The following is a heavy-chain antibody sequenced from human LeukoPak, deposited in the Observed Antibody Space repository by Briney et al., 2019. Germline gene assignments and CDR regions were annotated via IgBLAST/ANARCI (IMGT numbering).Heavy chain of an antibody. J-gene: IGHJ4*02. Sequence: PGGSLRLSCEASGCTFNTYSMSWARQAPGKGLEWVSSIDSSGGYMFYADSVKGRFIISRDNAKDSLYLQMNSLRVEDTAVYYCLRGDRRDYWGQGTLVTVSS. V-gene: IGHV3-21*06. CDR2: IDSSGGYM. CDR1: GCTFNTYS. CDR3: LRGDRRDY.